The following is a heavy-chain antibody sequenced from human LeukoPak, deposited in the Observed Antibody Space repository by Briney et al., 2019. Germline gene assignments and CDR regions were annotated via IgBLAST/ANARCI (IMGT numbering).Heavy chain of an antibody. CDR2: MNQGGSET. J-gene: IGHJ4*02. V-gene: IGHV3-7*01. D-gene: IGHD6-19*01. Sequence: GGTLRLSCAASGFTFSNYGMNWVRQAPGKGLEWVAHMNQGGSETTNVDSVKGRFTISRDDVKNLVFLQMNSLRVEDTAVYYCARDGVAGGFDYWGQGILVTVSS. CDR3: ARDGVAGGFDY. CDR1: GFTFSNYG.